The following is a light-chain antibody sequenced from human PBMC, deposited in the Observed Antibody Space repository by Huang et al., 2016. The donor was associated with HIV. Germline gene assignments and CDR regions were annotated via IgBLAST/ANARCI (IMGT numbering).Light chain of an antibody. Sequence: DIQLTQSPSTLSASVGDRLTTTCRASQNISSWLVWYQQKPGKAPKLLIYKISSLESGVPSRFSGSGSGTKFTLTINSLQPDDIGTYYCQYGETFGQGSKVEVK. J-gene: IGKJ1*01. CDR2: KIS. CDR3: QYGET. V-gene: IGKV1-5*03. CDR1: QNISSW.